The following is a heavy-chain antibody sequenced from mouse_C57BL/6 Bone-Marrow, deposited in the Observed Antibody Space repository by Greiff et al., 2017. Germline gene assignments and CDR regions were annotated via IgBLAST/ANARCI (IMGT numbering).Heavy chain of an antibody. CDR2: ISDGGSYT. D-gene: IGHD1-1*01. CDR3: ARLGSPHFDY. J-gene: IGHJ2*01. CDR1: GFTFSSYA. Sequence: EVKRVESGGGLVKPGGSLKLSCAASGFTFSSYAMSWVRQTPEKRLEWVATISDGGSYTYYPDNVKGRFTISRDNAKNNLYLQMSHLKSEDTAMYYCARLGSPHFDYWGQGTTLTVSS. V-gene: IGHV5-4*03.